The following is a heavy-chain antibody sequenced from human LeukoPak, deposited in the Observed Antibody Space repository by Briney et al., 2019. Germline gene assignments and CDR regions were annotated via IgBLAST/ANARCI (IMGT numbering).Heavy chain of an antibody. CDR1: GFTFSSYA. CDR2: ISGSGGST. D-gene: IGHD3-10*01. CDR3: AKPTTWFGESFDY. V-gene: IGHV3-23*01. J-gene: IGHJ4*02. Sequence: GGSLRLSCAASGFTFSSYAMSWVRQAPGKGLEWASAISGSGGSTYYADSVKGRFTISRDNSKNTLYLQMNSLRAEDTAVYYCAKPTTWFGESFDYWGQGTLVTVSS.